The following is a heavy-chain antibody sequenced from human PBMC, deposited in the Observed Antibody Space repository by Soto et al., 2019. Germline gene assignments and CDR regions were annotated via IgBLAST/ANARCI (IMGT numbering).Heavy chain of an antibody. CDR3: ARVFPDGMDV. J-gene: IGHJ6*02. CDR1: GFTFSSYS. V-gene: IGHV3-48*01. Sequence: GGSLRLSCAASGFTFSSYSMNWVRQAPGKGLEWVSYISSSSTIYYADSVKGRFTISRDNAKNSLYLQMNSLRAEDTAVYYCARVFPDGMDVWGQGTTVTVS. CDR2: ISSSSTI.